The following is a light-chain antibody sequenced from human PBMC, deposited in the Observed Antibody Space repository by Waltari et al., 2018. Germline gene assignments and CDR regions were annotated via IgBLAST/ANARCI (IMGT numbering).Light chain of an antibody. V-gene: IGKV3-11*01. J-gene: IGKJ5*01. Sequence: EIVLTQSPATLSLSPGERSTLSCRASQSVSSYLAWYQQKPGQAPRLLIYDASNMATGIPARFSGSGSGTDFTLTISSLEPEDFAVYYCQQRSNLFGQGTRLEIK. CDR1: QSVSSY. CDR3: QQRSNL. CDR2: DAS.